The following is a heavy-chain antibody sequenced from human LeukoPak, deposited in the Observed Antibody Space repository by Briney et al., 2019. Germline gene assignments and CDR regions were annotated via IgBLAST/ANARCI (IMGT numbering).Heavy chain of an antibody. CDR1: GFTFSNYG. CDR2: ISFDGSNK. V-gene: IGHV3-30*18. D-gene: IGHD4/OR15-4a*01. Sequence: GGSLRLSCAASGFTFSNYGMHWVRQAPGKGLEWVAVISFDGSNKYYADSVKGRFTISRDNSKNTQYLQMNSLRAEDTAVYYCAKGLARFGYGALLDFWGQGTLVTVSS. CDR3: AKGLARFGYGALLDF. J-gene: IGHJ4*02.